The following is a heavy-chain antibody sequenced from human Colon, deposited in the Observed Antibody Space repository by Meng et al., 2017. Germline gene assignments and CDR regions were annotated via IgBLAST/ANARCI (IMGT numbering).Heavy chain of an antibody. Sequence: VHLPQSVPRVGQPSQTLSPTCDISVDTVSNDSSTWNWVRQPPSRGLEWMGRTYYRSKWYNDYSFSLGGRITVTPDTAKNRVSLQLMSVTPEDTAVYFCVREAHLAGFPYWRQGSLVTVSS. CDR1: VDTVSNDSST. CDR3: VREAHLAGFPY. V-gene: IGHV6-1*01. CDR2: TYYRSKWYN. J-gene: IGHJ4*02.